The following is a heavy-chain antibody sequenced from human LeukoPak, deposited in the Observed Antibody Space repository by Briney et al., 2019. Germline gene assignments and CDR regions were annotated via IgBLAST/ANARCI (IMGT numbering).Heavy chain of an antibody. D-gene: IGHD2-15*01. V-gene: IGHV1-2*02. CDR3: ARGLRSWNYYYYMDV. Sequence: GASVKVSCKASGYTFTGYYMHWVRQAPGQGLEWMGWINPNSGGTNYAQKFQGRVTMTRDTSISTAYMELSRLRSDDTAVYYCARGLRSWNYYYYMDVWGKGTTVTVSS. CDR1: GYTFTGYY. CDR2: INPNSGGT. J-gene: IGHJ6*03.